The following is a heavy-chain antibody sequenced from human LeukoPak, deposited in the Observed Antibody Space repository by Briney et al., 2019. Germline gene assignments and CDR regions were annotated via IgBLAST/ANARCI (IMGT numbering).Heavy chain of an antibody. CDR2: IYHSGST. CDR1: GYSISSGYY. Sequence: SETLSLTCAVSGYSISSGYYWGWIRQPPGKGLEWIGSIYHSGSTYYNPSLKSRVTISVDTSENQFSLKLSSVTAADTAVYYCAGVSASSGWYDFDYWGQGTLVTVSS. D-gene: IGHD6-19*01. J-gene: IGHJ4*02. V-gene: IGHV4-38-2*01. CDR3: AGVSASSGWYDFDY.